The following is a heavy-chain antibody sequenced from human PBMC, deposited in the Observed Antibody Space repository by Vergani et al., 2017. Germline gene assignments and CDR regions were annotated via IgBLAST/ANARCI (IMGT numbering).Heavy chain of an antibody. V-gene: IGHV3-30-3*01. CDR3: AGANTGPTRYYYYMDV. CDR1: GITFSSSA. J-gene: IGHJ6*03. Sequence: QVQLVESGGGVVQSGRSLRLSCAASGITFSSSAMHWVRQAPGKGLEWVAVISFDGSNKYYADSVKGRFTISRDNSKNTLYRQMNSLRAEDTTVYYCAGANTGPTRYYYYMDVWGKGTTVTVSS. CDR2: ISFDGSNK. D-gene: IGHD2-8*02.